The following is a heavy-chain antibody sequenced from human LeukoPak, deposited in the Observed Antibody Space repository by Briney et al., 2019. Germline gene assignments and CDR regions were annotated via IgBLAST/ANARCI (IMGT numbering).Heavy chain of an antibody. CDR3: ARGNDYGDYDY. D-gene: IGHD4-17*01. CDR2: ISGSGGST. CDR1: GFTFSSYA. Sequence: GGTLRLSCAASGFTFSSYAMSWVRQAPGKGLEWVSAISGSGGSTYYADSVKGRFTISRDNSKNTLYLQMNSLRAEDTAVYYCARGNDYGDYDYWGQGTLVTVSS. V-gene: IGHV3-23*01. J-gene: IGHJ4*02.